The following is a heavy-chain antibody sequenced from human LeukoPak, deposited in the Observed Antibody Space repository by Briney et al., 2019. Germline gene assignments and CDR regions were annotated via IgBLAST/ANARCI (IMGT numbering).Heavy chain of an antibody. J-gene: IGHJ4*02. CDR2: ISAYNGNT. V-gene: IGHV1-18*01. CDR3: ARVIRGIVVVPAAMFDY. CDR1: GYTFTSYG. D-gene: IGHD2-2*01. Sequence: ASVKVSCKASGYTFTSYGISWVRQAPGQGFEWMGWISAYNGNTNYAQKLQGRVTMTTDTSTSTAYMELRSLRSDDTAVYYCARVIRGIVVVPAAMFDYWGQGTLVTVSS.